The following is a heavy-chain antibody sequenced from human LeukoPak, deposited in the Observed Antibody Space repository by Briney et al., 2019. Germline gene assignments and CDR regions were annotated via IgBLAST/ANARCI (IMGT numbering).Heavy chain of an antibody. CDR3: ARGRPYRSSSFALHERIDAFDI. CDR1: GYWFTGCF. Sequence: ASVQVPCMASGYWFTGCFIQWVRPAPGQGLEGMGWINPNSGGTNYAQKFQGRVTMTRDTAISPAYMELSRLRSDDTAVYYCARGRPYRSSSFALHERIDAFDIWGQETMVSVFS. D-gene: IGHD6-6*01. CDR2: INPNSGGT. J-gene: IGHJ3*02. V-gene: IGHV1-2*02.